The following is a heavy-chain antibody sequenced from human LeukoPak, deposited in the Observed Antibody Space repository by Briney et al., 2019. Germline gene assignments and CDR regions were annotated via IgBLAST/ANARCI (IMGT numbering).Heavy chain of an antibody. J-gene: IGHJ3*02. CDR2: ISSSSSYI. CDR1: GFTFSSYS. D-gene: IGHD3-10*01. V-gene: IGHV3-21*04. CDR3: AKDLTMVRGALPAFDI. Sequence: GGSLRLSCAASGFTFSSYSMDWVRQAPGKGLEWVSSISSSSSYIYYADSVKGRFTISRDNAKNSLYLQMNSLRAEDTAVYYCAKDLTMVRGALPAFDIWGQGTMVTVSS.